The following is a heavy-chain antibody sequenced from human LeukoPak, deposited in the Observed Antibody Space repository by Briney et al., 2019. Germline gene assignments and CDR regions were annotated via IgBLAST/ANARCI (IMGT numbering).Heavy chain of an antibody. Sequence: GGSLRLSCAASGFTFSSYGMHWVRQAPGKGLEWVAVISYGGSNKYYADSVKGRFTISRDNSKNTLYLQMNSLRAEDTAVYYCAKSYSSSSYYYYYGMDVWGQGTTVTVSS. J-gene: IGHJ6*02. CDR3: AKSYSSSSYYYYYGMDV. D-gene: IGHD6-13*01. V-gene: IGHV3-30*18. CDR1: GFTFSSYG. CDR2: ISYGGSNK.